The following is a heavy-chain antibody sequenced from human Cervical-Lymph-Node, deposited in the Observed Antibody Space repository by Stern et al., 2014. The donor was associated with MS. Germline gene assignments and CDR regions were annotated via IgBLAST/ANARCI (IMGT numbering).Heavy chain of an antibody. D-gene: IGHD2-21*01. CDR2: ISYDGSHS. V-gene: IGHV3-30*18. CDR1: GFTFSSYA. J-gene: IGHJ4*02. CDR3: TKDFKTRNSHYFEY. Sequence: VQLVESGGGVVQPGRSLRLSCAASGFTFSSYAMHWVRQAPGKGLEWVAIISYDGSHSYYADSVTGRFTISRDNSKNTLYLQMHSLRPEDTAVYFCTKDFKTRNSHYFEYWGQGTLVTVSS.